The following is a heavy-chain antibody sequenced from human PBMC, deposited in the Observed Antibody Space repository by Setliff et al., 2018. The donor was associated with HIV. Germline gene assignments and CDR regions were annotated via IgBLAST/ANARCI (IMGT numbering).Heavy chain of an antibody. J-gene: IGHJ5*02. Sequence: ASVKVSCKASGDTFSGHYMHWVRQAPGQGLEWLGWINPNSGGTKYAQKFQGRLTMTRDTSITTVYMELSRLRSDDTAAYYCATDGSVVVVAGSGFDPWGQGTLVTVS. V-gene: IGHV1-2*02. CDR3: ATDGSVVVVAGSGFDP. D-gene: IGHD2-15*01. CDR1: GDTFSGHY. CDR2: INPNSGGT.